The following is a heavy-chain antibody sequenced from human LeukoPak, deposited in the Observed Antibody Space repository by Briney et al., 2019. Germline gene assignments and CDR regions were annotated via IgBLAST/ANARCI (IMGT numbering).Heavy chain of an antibody. V-gene: IGHV3-23*01. CDR3: AELGITMIGGV. J-gene: IGHJ6*04. CDR1: GFTFSSYG. Sequence: GGTLRLSCAASGFTFSSYGMSWVRQAPGKGLEWVSAISSTGGTTYYADSVKGRFTISRDNSKNTLYLQMNSLRAEDTAVYYCAELGITMIGGVWGKGTTVTISS. D-gene: IGHD3-10*02. CDR2: ISSTGGTT.